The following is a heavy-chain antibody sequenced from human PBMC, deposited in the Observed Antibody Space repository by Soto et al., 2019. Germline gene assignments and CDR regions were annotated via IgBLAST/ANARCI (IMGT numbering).Heavy chain of an antibody. Sequence: QVQLQESGPGLVRPSQTLSLTCTVSGGSINSRGYYWTWIRQHPGKGLEWIGNIYYSGSIHFNPSLKSRLTMLVDTSENEFSLKLISVTAADTAVYYCARQTESTGYLYGWFDPWGQGTLVTVSS. CDR3: ARQTESTGYLYGWFDP. V-gene: IGHV4-31*03. D-gene: IGHD3-9*01. CDR1: GGSINSRGYY. CDR2: IYYSGSI. J-gene: IGHJ5*02.